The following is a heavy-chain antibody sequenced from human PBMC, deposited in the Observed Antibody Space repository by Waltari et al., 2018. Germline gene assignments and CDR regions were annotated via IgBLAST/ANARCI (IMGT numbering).Heavy chain of an antibody. CDR3: ARAVGTGTYWKDYFDS. CDR1: RGIFSSYA. V-gene: IGHV1-69*06. CDR2: IMPIFGTV. J-gene: IGHJ4*02. Sequence: QVQLVQSGAEVKRPGSSVKVYCRASRGIFSSYAINWVRQAPGQGLEWMGGIMPIFGTVNYAQKFQGRVNIAADKSTTTASLDLSSLRSEDTAVYYCARAVGTGTYWKDYFDSWGQGTLVIVSS. D-gene: IGHD1-26*01.